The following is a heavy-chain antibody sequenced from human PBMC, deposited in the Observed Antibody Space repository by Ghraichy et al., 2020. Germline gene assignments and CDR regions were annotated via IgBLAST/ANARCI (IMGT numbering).Heavy chain of an antibody. Sequence: SGPTLVKPTQTLMLTCNFSGFSLSTNGVGVGWVRQPPGKALECLALIYWDDDKRYNPSLRTRLTISKDTSKSEVVLLMTNMDPIDTGTYYCVHRRGGGAGWDVGYFDFWGQGALVTVSS. CDR3: VHRRGGGAGWDVGYFDF. CDR1: GFSLSTNGVG. J-gene: IGHJ4*02. D-gene: IGHD6-19*01. V-gene: IGHV2-5*02. CDR2: IYWDDDK.